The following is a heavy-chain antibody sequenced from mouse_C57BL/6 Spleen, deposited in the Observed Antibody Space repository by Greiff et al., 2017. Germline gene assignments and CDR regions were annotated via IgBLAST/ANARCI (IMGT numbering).Heavy chain of an antibody. CDR1: GFTFTDYY. Sequence: DVQLQESGGGLVQPGGSLSLSCAASGFTFTDYYMSWVRQPPGKALEWLGFIRNKANGYTTEYSASVKGRFTISRDNSQSILYLQMNALRAEDSATYYCARSPYSNSAMDYWGQGTSVTVSS. V-gene: IGHV7-3*01. D-gene: IGHD2-5*01. CDR2: IRNKANGYTT. CDR3: ARSPYSNSAMDY. J-gene: IGHJ4*01.